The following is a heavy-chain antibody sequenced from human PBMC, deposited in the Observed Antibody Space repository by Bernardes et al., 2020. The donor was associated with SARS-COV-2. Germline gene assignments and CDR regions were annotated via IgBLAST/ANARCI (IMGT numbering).Heavy chain of an antibody. Sequence: GGSLRLSCAASGFTFSSYAMHWVRQAPGKGLEWVAVISYDGSNQYYADSVKGRFTISRDNSKNTLYLQMNSLRAEDTAVYYCAAELERSAFDIWGQGTMVTVSS. CDR2: ISYDGSNQ. V-gene: IGHV3-30-3*01. D-gene: IGHD1-1*01. J-gene: IGHJ3*02. CDR1: GFTFSSYA. CDR3: AAELERSAFDI.